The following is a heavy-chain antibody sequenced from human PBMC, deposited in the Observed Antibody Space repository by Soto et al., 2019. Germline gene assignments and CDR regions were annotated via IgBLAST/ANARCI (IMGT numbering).Heavy chain of an antibody. J-gene: IGHJ5*02. CDR2: IYYTGRT. CDR3: ARDPGYSSSPANWFDH. Sequence: PXETLSLTCTVSGGSIRGYFWTWIRQPPGEGLEWIGYIYYTGRTNYNPSLKSRLTISVDTSNNQFSLRLDSVTAADTAVYYCARDPGYSSSPANWFDHWGQGTLVTVSS. D-gene: IGHD5-18*01. CDR1: GGSIRGYF. V-gene: IGHV4-59*01.